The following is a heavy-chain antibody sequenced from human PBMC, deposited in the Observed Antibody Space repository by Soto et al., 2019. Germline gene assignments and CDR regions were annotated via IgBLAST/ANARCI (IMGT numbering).Heavy chain of an antibody. CDR2: IYYSGST. V-gene: IGHV4-59*01. CDR1: GGSISSYY. D-gene: IGHD3-10*01. Sequence: QVQLQESGPGLVKPSETLSLTCTVSGGSISSYYWSWIRQPPGKGLEWIGYIYYSGSTNYNPSLXGXAXIXPDTSKNQCSLQLSSVTAADTAVYYCARVWGGAFDFWGQGTMVTVSS. J-gene: IGHJ3*01. CDR3: ARVWGGAFDF.